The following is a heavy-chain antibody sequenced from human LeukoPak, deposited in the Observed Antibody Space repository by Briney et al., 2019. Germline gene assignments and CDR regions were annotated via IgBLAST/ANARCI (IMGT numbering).Heavy chain of an antibody. CDR1: KFTFNNYA. CDR2: ISGSGDNM. CDR3: AKEQNSGIGAAGTLL. V-gene: IGHV3-23*01. J-gene: IGHJ4*02. Sequence: GGSLRLSCLASKFTFNNYAMTWVRQAPGKGLEWVSSISGSGDNMDYADSVKGRFTISRDNSKNTLYLQMNSLRAEDTAVYYCAKEQNSGIGAAGTLLWGQGTLVTVSS. D-gene: IGHD6-13*01.